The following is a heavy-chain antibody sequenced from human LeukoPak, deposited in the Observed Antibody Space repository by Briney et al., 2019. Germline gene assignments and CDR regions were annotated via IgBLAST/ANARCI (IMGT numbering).Heavy chain of an antibody. V-gene: IGHV3-21*04. J-gene: IGHJ6*02. CDR1: GFTFSTCS. D-gene: IGHD1-14*01. CDR3: AREGGTNPYYYGMDV. CDR2: ISGSSYHI. Sequence: GGSLRLSCAASGFTFSTCSMKWVRQAPGKALEWVSSISGSSYHIYYADSVKGRFTISRDNANNLLYLQMNSLRAEDMAVYYCAREGGTNPYYYGMDVWGQGTTVTVSS.